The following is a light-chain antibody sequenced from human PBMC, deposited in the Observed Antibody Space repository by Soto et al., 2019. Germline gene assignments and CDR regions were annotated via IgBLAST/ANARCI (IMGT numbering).Light chain of an antibody. Sequence: DIPMTQSSSSVSASVGDRVSITCRASQGISNWLAWYQQKPGRAPKLLIYAASSLQSGVSSRFSGSGSGTDFTLTISSLQPEDFATYYCQQGNSFPFTFGPGTKVDIK. V-gene: IGKV1D-12*01. CDR2: AAS. J-gene: IGKJ3*01. CDR1: QGISNW. CDR3: QQGNSFPFT.